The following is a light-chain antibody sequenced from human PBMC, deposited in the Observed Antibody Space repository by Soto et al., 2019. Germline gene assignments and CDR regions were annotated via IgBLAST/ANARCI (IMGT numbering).Light chain of an antibody. Sequence: QSVLTQPASVSGSPGQSITISCTGTSSDVGRYNYVSWYQQHPGKAPKLMIYDVSNRPSGVSNRFSGSKSGNTASLTISGLQAEDEADYYCSSYTSSSTHYVFGTGTKVTVL. CDR1: SSDVGRYNY. J-gene: IGLJ1*01. CDR2: DVS. V-gene: IGLV2-14*01. CDR3: SSYTSSSTHYV.